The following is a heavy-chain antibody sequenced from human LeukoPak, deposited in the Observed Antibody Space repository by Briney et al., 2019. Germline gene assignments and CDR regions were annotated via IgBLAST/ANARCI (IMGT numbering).Heavy chain of an antibody. CDR2: IYYSGST. J-gene: IGHJ4*02. D-gene: IGHD2-21*01. CDR3: ARGDVTGPDY. V-gene: IGHV4-31*03. Sequence: SETLSLTCSVSGGSISSGGYYWSWIRQHPGKGLEWIGYIYYSGSTYYNPSLKSRVTISVDTSKNQFSLKLSSVTAADTAVYYCARGDVTGPDYWGQGTLVTVSS. CDR1: GGSISSGGYY.